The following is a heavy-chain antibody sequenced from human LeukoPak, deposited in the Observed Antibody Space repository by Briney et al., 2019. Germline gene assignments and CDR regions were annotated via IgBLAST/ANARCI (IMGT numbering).Heavy chain of an antibody. CDR2: ISGSGGST. J-gene: IGHJ4*02. D-gene: IGHD2-15*01. CDR1: GFTFSNAW. CDR3: ARAPRYCSGGSCYLDY. Sequence: GGSLRLSCAASGFTFSNAWMSWVRQAPGKGLEWVSAISGSGGSTYYADSVKGRFTISRDNSKNTLYLQMNSLRAEDTAVYYCARAPRYCSGGSCYLDYWGQGTLVTVSS. V-gene: IGHV3-23*01.